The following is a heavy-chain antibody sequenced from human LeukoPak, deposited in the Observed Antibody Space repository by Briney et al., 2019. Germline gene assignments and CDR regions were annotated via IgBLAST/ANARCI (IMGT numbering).Heavy chain of an antibody. D-gene: IGHD2-2*01. CDR1: GGTFTSYT. Sequence: GASVTVSFKASGGTFTSYTISWVGQARGQGGEWMGRIIPILNITDYAQNFQGRVTLTADKSTSTAYIELSTLRSEDTAVYYCAKDGVVVVATSVYYYYYGMDVWGQGTTVTVSS. CDR2: IIPILNIT. CDR3: AKDGVVVVATSVYYYYYGMDV. J-gene: IGHJ6*02. V-gene: IGHV1-69*02.